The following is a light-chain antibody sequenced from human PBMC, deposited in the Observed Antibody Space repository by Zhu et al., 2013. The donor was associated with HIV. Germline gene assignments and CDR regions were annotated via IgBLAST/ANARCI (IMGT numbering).Light chain of an antibody. CDR2: AAS. J-gene: IGKJ5*01. CDR1: QSVSRSS. V-gene: IGKV3-20*01. CDR3: QQYGSSLSIT. Sequence: EIVLTQSPGTLSLSPGERATLSCRASQSVSRSSLAWYQQKPGQAPRLLIYAASSRATGIPDRFSGSGSGTDFTLTISRLEPEDFAVYYCQQYGSSLSITFGQGTRLDIK.